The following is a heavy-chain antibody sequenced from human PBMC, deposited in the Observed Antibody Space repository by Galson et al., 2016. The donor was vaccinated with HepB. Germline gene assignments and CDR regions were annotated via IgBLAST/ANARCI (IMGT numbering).Heavy chain of an antibody. CDR1: GGSVSGYF. D-gene: IGHD4-11*01. CDR2: VAYSGST. V-gene: IGHV4-59*02. CDR3: ARDGYSGVTKFDY. J-gene: IGHJ4*02. Sequence: SETLSLTCTVSGGSVSGYFWSWIRQTPGKGLEWIGYVAYSGSTNYNPSLKRRVTISVDTSKNQFSLKLNSVTAADTAVYYCARDGYSGVTKFDYWGQGTLVTVPS.